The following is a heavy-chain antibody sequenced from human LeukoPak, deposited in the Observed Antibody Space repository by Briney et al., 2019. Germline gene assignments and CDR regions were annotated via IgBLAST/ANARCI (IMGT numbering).Heavy chain of an antibody. CDR2: INPNSGGT. Sequence: AASVXVSCKASGYTFTGYYMHWVRQAPGQGLEWMGWINPNSGGTNYAQKFQGRVTMTRDTSISTAYMELSRLRSDDTAVYYCARIFPSAARPLDYWGQGTLVTVSS. CDR3: ARIFPSAARPLDY. CDR1: GYTFTGYY. V-gene: IGHV1-2*02. D-gene: IGHD6-6*01. J-gene: IGHJ4*02.